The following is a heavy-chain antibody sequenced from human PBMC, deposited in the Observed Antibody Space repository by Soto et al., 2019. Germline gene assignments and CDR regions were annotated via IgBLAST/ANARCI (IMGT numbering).Heavy chain of an antibody. Sequence: SSETLSLTCTVSGGSISSGDYYWSWIRQPPGKGLEWIGYIYYSGSTYYNPSLKSRVTISVDTSKNQFSLKLCSVTAADTAVYYCARHEIAARFVVGLFDPWGQGTLVTVSS. CDR2: IYYSGST. CDR3: ARHEIAARFVVGLFDP. V-gene: IGHV4-30-4*01. CDR1: GGSISSGDYY. J-gene: IGHJ5*02. D-gene: IGHD6-6*01.